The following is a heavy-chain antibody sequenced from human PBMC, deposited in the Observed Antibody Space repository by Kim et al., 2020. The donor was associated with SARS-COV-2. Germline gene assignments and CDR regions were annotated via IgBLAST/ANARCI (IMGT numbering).Heavy chain of an antibody. Sequence: YSPSFQGQVTSSADKSISTAYLQWSSLQASDTAMYYCARGGFGGYFDCLDYWGQGTLVTVSS. J-gene: IGHJ4*02. V-gene: IGHV5-51*01. CDR3: ARGGFGGYFDCLDY. D-gene: IGHD3-9*01.